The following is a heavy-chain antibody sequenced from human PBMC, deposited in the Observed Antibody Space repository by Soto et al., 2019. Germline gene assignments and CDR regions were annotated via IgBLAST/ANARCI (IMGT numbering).Heavy chain of an antibody. V-gene: IGHV3-33*01. CDR3: ASQHRDILTGLRSKGMDV. D-gene: IGHD3-9*01. J-gene: IGHJ6*02. Sequence: PGGSLRLSCAASGFTFSSYGIHWVRQAPCKGLEWVAVIWYDGINKYYADSVKGRFTISRDNSKNTLYLQMNSLRAEDTAVYYCASQHRDILTGLRSKGMDVWGQGTTVTVSS. CDR2: IWYDGINK. CDR1: GFTFSSYG.